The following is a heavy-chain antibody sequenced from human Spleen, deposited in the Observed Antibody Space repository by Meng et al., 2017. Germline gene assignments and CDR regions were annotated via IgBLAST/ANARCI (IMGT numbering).Heavy chain of an antibody. V-gene: IGHV4-59*01. Sequence: SETLSLTCTVSGGSISSYYWSWIRQPPGKGLEWIGYIYYSGSTTYNPSLKSRVTISVDTSKNQFSLKLSSVTAADTAVYYCARDLYSSTWYHFYYWGQGTLVTVSS. J-gene: IGHJ4*02. CDR1: GGSISSYY. CDR2: IYYSGST. CDR3: ARDLYSSTWYHFYY. D-gene: IGHD6-13*01.